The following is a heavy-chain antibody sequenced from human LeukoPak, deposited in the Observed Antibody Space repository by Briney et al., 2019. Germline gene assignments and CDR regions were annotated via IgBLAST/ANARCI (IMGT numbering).Heavy chain of an antibody. CDR3: AKGYSYGRFDY. Sequence: GGSLRLSCVASGFTFSSYWMSWVRQAPGKGLEWVANIKQDGSEKYYVDSVKGRFTISRDNAKNSLYLQMNSLRAEDTAVYYCAKGYSYGRFDYWGQGTLVTVSS. D-gene: IGHD5-18*01. CDR2: IKQDGSEK. CDR1: GFTFSSYW. V-gene: IGHV3-7*03. J-gene: IGHJ4*02.